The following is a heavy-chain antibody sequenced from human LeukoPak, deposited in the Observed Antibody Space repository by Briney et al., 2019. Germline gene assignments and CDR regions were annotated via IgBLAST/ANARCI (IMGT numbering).Heavy chain of an antibody. Sequence: GESLKISCKGSGYSFTSYWIGWVRQMPGKGLEWMGIIYPGDSDTRYSPSFQGQVTISADKSISTAYLQWSSLKASDTAMYYCASSRTAVGATRVYWGQGTLVSVSS. J-gene: IGHJ4*02. CDR1: GYSFTSYW. V-gene: IGHV5-51*01. CDR3: ASSRTAVGATRVY. CDR2: IYPGDSDT. D-gene: IGHD1-26*01.